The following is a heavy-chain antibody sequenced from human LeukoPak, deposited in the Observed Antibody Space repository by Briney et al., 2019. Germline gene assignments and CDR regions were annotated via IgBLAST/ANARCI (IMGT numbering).Heavy chain of an antibody. D-gene: IGHD3-3*01. CDR3: ASQGDCWSGYLDY. Sequence: GGSLRLSCAASGFTFDDYGMSWVRQARGTGLEWVSGINWNGGSTGYADSVKGRFTISRDNAKNSLYLQMNSLRAEDTALYYCASQGDCWSGYLDYWGQGTLVTVSS. CDR1: GFTFDDYG. CDR2: INWNGGST. V-gene: IGHV3-20*04. J-gene: IGHJ4*02.